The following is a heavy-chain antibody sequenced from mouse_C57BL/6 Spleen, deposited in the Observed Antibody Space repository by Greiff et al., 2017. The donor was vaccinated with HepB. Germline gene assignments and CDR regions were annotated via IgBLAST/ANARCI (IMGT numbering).Heavy chain of an antibody. CDR3: AIHGNYGYYYAMDY. J-gene: IGHJ4*01. CDR1: GYTFTSYW. V-gene: IGHV1-55*01. Sequence: QVHVKQPGAELVKPGASVKMSCKASGYTFTSYWITWVKQRPGQGLEWIGDIYPGSGSTNYNEKFKSKATLTVDTSSSTAYMQLSSLTSEDSAVYYCAIHGNYGYYYAMDYWVKEPQSPSPQ. D-gene: IGHD2-1*01. CDR2: IYPGSGST.